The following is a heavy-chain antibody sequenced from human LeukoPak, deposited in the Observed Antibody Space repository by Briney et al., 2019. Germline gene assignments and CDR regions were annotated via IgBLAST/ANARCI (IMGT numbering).Heavy chain of an antibody. CDR3: ARSGGTGYAYWFDP. Sequence: ASVKVSCKASGYIFTSYAMNWVRQAPGQGLEWMGWINTNTGNPTYAQGFTGRFVFSLDTSVSTAYLQISSPKAEDTAVYYCARSGGTGYAYWFDPWGQGTLVTVSS. D-gene: IGHD2-8*01. CDR1: GYIFTSYA. J-gene: IGHJ5*02. V-gene: IGHV7-4-1*02. CDR2: INTNTGNP.